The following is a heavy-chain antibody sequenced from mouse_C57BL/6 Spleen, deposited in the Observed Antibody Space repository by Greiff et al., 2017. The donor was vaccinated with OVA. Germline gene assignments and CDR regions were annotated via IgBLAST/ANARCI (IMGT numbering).Heavy chain of an antibody. V-gene: IGHV1-55*01. CDR3: ARGGGVTTVYYAMDD. D-gene: IGHD2-2*01. CDR2: IYPGSGST. CDR1: GYTFTSYW. Sequence: VQLQQPGAELVKPGASVKMSCKASGYTFTSYWITWVKQRPGQGLEWIGDIYPGSGSTNYNEKFKSKATLTVETSSITAYMQLSSLTSEDSAVYYCARGGGVTTVYYAMDDWGQGTSVTVSS. J-gene: IGHJ4*01.